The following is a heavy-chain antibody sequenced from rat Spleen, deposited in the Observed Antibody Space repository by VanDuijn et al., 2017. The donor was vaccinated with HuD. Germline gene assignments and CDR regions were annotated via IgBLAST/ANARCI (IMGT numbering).Heavy chain of an antibody. CDR3: TRRGDYSGFDY. CDR1: GFTFSNHG. D-gene: IGHD1-1*01. CDR2: ISTGGGSI. V-gene: IGHV5S14*01. J-gene: IGHJ2*01. Sequence: EVQQVESGGGLVQPGRSLKLSCAVTGFTFSNHGMAWVRQTPTTGLEWVASISTGGGSIFYRDSVKGQFTISRDNAKNTQYLQMYSLRSEDTATYYCTRRGDYSGFDYWGQGVMVTVSS.